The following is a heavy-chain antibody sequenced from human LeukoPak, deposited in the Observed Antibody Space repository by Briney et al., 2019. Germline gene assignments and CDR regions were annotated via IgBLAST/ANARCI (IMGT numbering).Heavy chain of an antibody. J-gene: IGHJ4*02. CDR1: GFTFSSYA. CDR2: IRGSGGST. D-gene: IGHD6-13*01. Sequence: GGSLRLSCAASGFTFSSYAMSWVRQAPGKGLEWVSAIRGSGGSTYYADSVKGRFTISRDNSKNTLYLQMDSLRAEDTAVYYCVGYSSSWYVGDFDYWGQGTLVTVSS. CDR3: VGYSSSWYVGDFDY. V-gene: IGHV3-23*01.